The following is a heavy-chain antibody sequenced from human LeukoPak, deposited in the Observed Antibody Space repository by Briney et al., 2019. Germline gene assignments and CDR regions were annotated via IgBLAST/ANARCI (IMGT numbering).Heavy chain of an antibody. Sequence: SVKVSCKASGGTFSSYAISWVRQAPGQGLEWMGRIIPILGIANYAQKFQGRVTITADKSTSTAYMELSSLRSEDTAVYYCARDDNTVATAYWGQGTLVTVSS. J-gene: IGHJ4*02. V-gene: IGHV1-69*04. CDR2: IIPILGIA. D-gene: IGHD4-17*01. CDR1: GGTFSSYA. CDR3: ARDDNTVATAY.